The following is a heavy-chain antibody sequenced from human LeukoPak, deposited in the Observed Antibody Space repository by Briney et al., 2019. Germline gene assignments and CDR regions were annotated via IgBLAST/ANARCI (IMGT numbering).Heavy chain of an antibody. CDR3: ARRAISRLYSPWGFEVDY. Sequence: GESLKISCKGSGYSFTSYWIGWARQMPGKGLEWMGIIYPGDSDTRYSPSFQGQVTISADKSISTAYLQWSSLKASDTAMYYCARRAISRLYSPWGFEVDYWGQGTLVTVSS. CDR2: IYPGDSDT. V-gene: IGHV5-51*01. D-gene: IGHD2-15*01. J-gene: IGHJ4*02. CDR1: GYSFTSYW.